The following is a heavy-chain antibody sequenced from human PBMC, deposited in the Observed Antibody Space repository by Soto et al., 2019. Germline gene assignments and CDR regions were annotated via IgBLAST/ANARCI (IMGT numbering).Heavy chain of an antibody. V-gene: IGHV3-30*18. J-gene: IGHJ4*02. CDR2: ISYDGSNK. CDR1: GFTFSSYG. CDR3: AKDRNIVVVVAAILDC. D-gene: IGHD2-15*01. Sequence: QVQLVESGGGVVQPGRSLRLSCAASGFTFSSYGMHWVRQAPGKGLEWVAVISYDGSNKYYADSVKGRFTISRDNSKNTLYLQMNSLRAEYTAVYYCAKDRNIVVVVAAILDCWGPGSLVTVSS.